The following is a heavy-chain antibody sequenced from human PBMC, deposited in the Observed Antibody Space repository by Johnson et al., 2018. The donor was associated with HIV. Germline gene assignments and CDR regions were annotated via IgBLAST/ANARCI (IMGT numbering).Heavy chain of an antibody. CDR2: IKSKTDGGTT. D-gene: IGHD2-8*02. J-gene: IGHJ3*02. CDR1: GFNLSDYY. V-gene: IGHV3-15*01. Sequence: VQLVESGGGLVKPGGSLRLSCAASGFNLSDYYMSWIRQAPGKGLEWVGRIKSKTDGGTTDYAAPVKGIFTISSDDSKNTLYLQMNSLKTEDTALYYCTTVGGILGTYAFDIWGQGTMVTVSS. CDR3: TTVGGILGTYAFDI.